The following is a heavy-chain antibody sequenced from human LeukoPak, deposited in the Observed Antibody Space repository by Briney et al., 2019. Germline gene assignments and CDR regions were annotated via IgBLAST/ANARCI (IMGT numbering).Heavy chain of an antibody. J-gene: IGHJ5*02. Sequence: GGSLRLSCAASGFTFSSYAMSWVRQAPGKGLEWVSAISGSGGSTYYADFVKGRFTISRDNSKNTLYLQMNSLRAEDTAVYYCAKAPVVQLWLQSNWFDPWGQGTLVTVSS. CDR1: GFTFSSYA. V-gene: IGHV3-23*01. D-gene: IGHD5-18*01. CDR3: AKAPVVQLWLQSNWFDP. CDR2: ISGSGGST.